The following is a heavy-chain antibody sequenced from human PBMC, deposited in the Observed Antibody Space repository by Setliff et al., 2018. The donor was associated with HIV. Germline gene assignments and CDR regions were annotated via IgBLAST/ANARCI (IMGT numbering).Heavy chain of an antibody. CDR2: IYSGGKA. V-gene: IGHV3-66*02. D-gene: IGHD3-22*01. CDR1: GFTVTSKY. CDR3: ARDSSDYYSGALDI. Sequence: GESPKISCAASGFTVTSKYMNWVRQAPGKGLGWVSVIYSGGKAYYSDSVKGRFTISRDISKNTVHLQMNSLRSDDTAVYYCARDSSDYYSGALDIWGQGTMVTVS. J-gene: IGHJ3*02.